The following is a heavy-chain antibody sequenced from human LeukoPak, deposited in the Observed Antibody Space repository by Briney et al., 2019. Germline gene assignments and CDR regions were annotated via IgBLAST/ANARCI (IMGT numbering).Heavy chain of an antibody. CDR2: INPDSGDT. CDR3: ARDHRFHYYDSSGYYYFDY. CDR1: GYTYTAYF. D-gene: IGHD3-22*01. Sequence: AASVKVSCKASGYTYTAYFIYWVRQAPGQGLEWMGWINPDSGDTNVAQNFQDRVTMTRDTSSITAYMELRSLRSDDTAVYYCARDHRFHYYDSSGYYYFDYWGQGTLVTVSS. V-gene: IGHV1-2*02. J-gene: IGHJ4*02.